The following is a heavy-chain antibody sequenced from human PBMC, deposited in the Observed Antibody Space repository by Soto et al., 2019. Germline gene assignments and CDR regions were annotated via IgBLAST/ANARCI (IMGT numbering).Heavy chain of an antibody. CDR2: IWYDGSNK. CDR1: GFTSSSCG. Sequence: GGSLRLSCAASGFTSSSCGMHWVRQAPGKGLEWVAVIWYDGSNKYYADSVKGRFTISRDNSKNTLYLQMNSLRAEDTAVYYCARSYIVATVFDYWGQGTLVTVSS. J-gene: IGHJ4*02. D-gene: IGHD5-12*01. V-gene: IGHV3-33*01. CDR3: ARSYIVATVFDY.